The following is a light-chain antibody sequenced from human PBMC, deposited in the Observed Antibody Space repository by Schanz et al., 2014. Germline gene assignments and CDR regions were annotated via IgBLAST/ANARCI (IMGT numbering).Light chain of an antibody. V-gene: IGKV3-15*01. Sequence: EIVMTQSPATLSVSPGERATLSCRASQSVNSNLAWYRQKPGQAPRLLIYGTSTRATGIPARFSGSGSGTEFTLTISSLEPEDFAVYYCQQFGSSPWTFGQGTRVEI. J-gene: IGKJ1*01. CDR3: QQFGSSPWT. CDR2: GTS. CDR1: QSVNSN.